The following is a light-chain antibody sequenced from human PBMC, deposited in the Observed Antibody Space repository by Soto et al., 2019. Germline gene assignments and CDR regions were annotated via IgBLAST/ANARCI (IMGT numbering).Light chain of an antibody. V-gene: IGLV2-14*01. Sequence: QSALTQPASVSGSPGQSITISCTATSSDVGGYNYVSWYQQHPGNAPKLMIYDVSNRPSGVSNRFSGSNSGNTASLTISGLQAEDEADYSCSSYTSSSTLVVFGGGTKLTVL. J-gene: IGLJ2*01. CDR1: SSDVGGYNY. CDR2: DVS. CDR3: SSYTSSSTLVV.